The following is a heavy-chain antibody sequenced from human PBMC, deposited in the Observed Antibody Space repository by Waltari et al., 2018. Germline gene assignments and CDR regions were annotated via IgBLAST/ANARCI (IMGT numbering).Heavy chain of an antibody. CDR1: GFTVSSNY. CDR2: TWNSGRI. V-gene: IGHV3-53*05. D-gene: IGHD4-17*01. Sequence: EVQLVETGGGLIQPGGSLRLSCAASGFTVSSNYMSWVRQAPGKGLEWVSGITWNSGRICYADSVKGRFTISRDNAKNSLYLQVNSLRAEDTALYYCAKAGGVVTTGFFDYWGQGTLVTVSS. CDR3: AKAGGVVTTGFFDY. J-gene: IGHJ4*02.